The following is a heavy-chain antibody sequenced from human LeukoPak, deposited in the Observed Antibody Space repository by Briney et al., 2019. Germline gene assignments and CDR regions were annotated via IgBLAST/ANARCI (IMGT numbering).Heavy chain of an antibody. Sequence: SETPSLTCSVSGDSVSRSDSYWNWIRQPPGKGLEWIGTIYYSGRTYYSPSLKSRVTMSVDPSNNQFSLNLRSVTAADTAVYYCARRRYYDGSGYLEWGQGTLLSVSS. D-gene: IGHD3-22*01. CDR2: IYYSGRT. CDR1: GDSVSRSDSY. J-gene: IGHJ1*01. V-gene: IGHV4-39*01. CDR3: ARRRYYDGSGYLE.